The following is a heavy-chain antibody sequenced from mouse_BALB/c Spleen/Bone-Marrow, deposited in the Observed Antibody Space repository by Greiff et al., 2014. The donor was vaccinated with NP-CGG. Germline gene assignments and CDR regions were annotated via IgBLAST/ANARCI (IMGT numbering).Heavy chain of an antibody. CDR1: GITVSSYT. J-gene: IGHJ4*01. Sequence: EVQLVESGGGLVKPGESLKFSCAASGITVSSYTMSRVRQTPEKRLEWVASITGGGTTYYPDSVKGRFTISRDNARNILYLQVSSLRSEDTAIYYCARHYGYVDAMDYWGQGTSVTVSS. CDR3: ARHYGYVDAMDY. D-gene: IGHD1-2*01. V-gene: IGHV5-6-5*01. CDR2: ITGGGTT.